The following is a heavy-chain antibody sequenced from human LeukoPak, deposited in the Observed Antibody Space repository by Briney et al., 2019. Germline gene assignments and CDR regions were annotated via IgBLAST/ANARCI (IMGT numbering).Heavy chain of an antibody. V-gene: IGHV3-30*18. Sequence: PGGSLRLSCAASGFTFSSYGMHWVRQAPGKGLEWVAVISYDGSNKYYADSVKGRFTISRDNSKNTLYLQMNSLRAEDTAVYYCAKVSKLELEYYFDYWGQGTLVTVSS. CDR3: AKVSKLELEYYFDY. CDR1: GFTFSSYG. CDR2: ISYDGSNK. J-gene: IGHJ4*02. D-gene: IGHD1-7*01.